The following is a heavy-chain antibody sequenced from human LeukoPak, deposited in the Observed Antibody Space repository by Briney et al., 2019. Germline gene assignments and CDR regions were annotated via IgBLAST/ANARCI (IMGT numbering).Heavy chain of an antibody. V-gene: IGHV3-30*02. J-gene: IGHJ3*02. CDR2: IRYDGSNK. CDR3: AKSLAARPDWPGDAFDI. D-gene: IGHD3-9*01. Sequence: PGGSLRLSCAASGFTFSSYGMHWVRQAPGKGLEWVAFIRYDGSNKYYADSVKGRFTISRDNSKNTLYLQMNSLRAEDTAVYYCAKSLAARPDWPGDAFDIWGQGTMVTVSS. CDR1: GFTFSSYG.